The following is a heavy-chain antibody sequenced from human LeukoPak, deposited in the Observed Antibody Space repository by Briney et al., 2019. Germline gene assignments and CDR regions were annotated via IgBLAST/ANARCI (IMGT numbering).Heavy chain of an antibody. CDR1: GLTVSSNY. D-gene: IGHD6-19*01. CDR2: LYSGGNT. CDR3: ARGGRTVAGTVWYFDL. J-gene: IGHJ2*01. V-gene: IGHV3-66*01. Sequence: GGSLRLSCAASGLTVSSNYMSWVRQAPGKGLEWVSSLYSGGNTYYADSVKGRFTISRDNAKNSLYLQINSLRAEDTAVYYCARGGRTVAGTVWYFDLWGRGTLVTVSS.